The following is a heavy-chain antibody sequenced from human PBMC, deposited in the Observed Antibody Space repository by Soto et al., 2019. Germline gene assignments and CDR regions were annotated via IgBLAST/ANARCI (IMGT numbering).Heavy chain of an antibody. CDR2: ISGGGGTT. V-gene: IGHV3-23*01. Sequence: EVLLLESGGGLVQPGGSLRLSCAASGFTFSNYAMSWVRQAPGKGLEWVSIISGGGGTTYYADSVKGRFTISRDNSKNTGHLQINSLRVEDTAVYYCAKQAGYSSDPFDYWGQGTLVAVSS. CDR1: GFTFSNYA. CDR3: AKQAGYSSDPFDY. J-gene: IGHJ4*02. D-gene: IGHD6-19*01.